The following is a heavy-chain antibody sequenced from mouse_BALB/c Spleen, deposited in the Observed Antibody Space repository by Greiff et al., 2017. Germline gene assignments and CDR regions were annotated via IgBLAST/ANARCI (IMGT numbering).Heavy chain of an antibody. CDR1: GFTFSSYW. V-gene: IGHV6-3*01. J-gene: IGHJ3*01. Sequence: EVKLMESGGGLVQPGGSMKLSCVASGFTFSSYWMSWVRQSPEKGLEWVAEIRLKSDNYATHYAESVKGKFTISRDDSKSRLYLQMNSLRAEDTGIYYCTDSPPFAYWGQGTLVTVSA. CDR2: IRLKSDNYAT. CDR3: TDSPPFAY.